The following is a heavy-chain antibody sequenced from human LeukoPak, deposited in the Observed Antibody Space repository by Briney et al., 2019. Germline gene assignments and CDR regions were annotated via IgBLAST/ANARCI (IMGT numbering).Heavy chain of an antibody. J-gene: IGHJ4*02. CDR3: AKEKGATIVGATSDY. CDR1: GFTFSSYA. Sequence: GSLRLSCAASGFTFSSYAMSGVRQAPGKGLEWVSAISGSGGSTYYADSVKGRFTISRDNSKNTLYLQMNSLRAEDTAVYYCAKEKGATIVGATSDYWGQGTLVTVSS. V-gene: IGHV3-23*01. CDR2: ISGSGGST. D-gene: IGHD1-26*01.